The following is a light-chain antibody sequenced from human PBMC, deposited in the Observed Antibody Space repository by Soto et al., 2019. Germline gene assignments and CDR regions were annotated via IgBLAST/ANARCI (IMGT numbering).Light chain of an antibody. CDR3: QQYGSSPPYT. CDR2: GSS. Sequence: EVVLTQSPVTLSLSPGERATLSCRASQSVSNNYLAWYQQKPGQPPRLLIFGSSDRATGIPDRFSGSGSGTDFTLTISRLEPEDFAVYYCQQYGSSPPYTFGQGTKLEIK. CDR1: QSVSNNY. J-gene: IGKJ2*01. V-gene: IGKV3-20*01.